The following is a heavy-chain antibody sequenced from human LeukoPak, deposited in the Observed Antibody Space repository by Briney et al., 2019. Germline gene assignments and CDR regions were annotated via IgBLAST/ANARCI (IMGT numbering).Heavy chain of an antibody. V-gene: IGHV3-53*01. CDR3: TTEESSSSTDAFDI. Sequence: GGSLRLSCAASGFTVSSNYMSWVRQAPGKGLEWVSVIYSGGSTYYADSVKGRFTISRDNSKNTLYLQMNSLKTEDTAVYYCTTEESSSSTDAFDIWGQGTMVTVSS. D-gene: IGHD6-6*01. CDR1: GFTVSSNY. J-gene: IGHJ3*02. CDR2: IYSGGST.